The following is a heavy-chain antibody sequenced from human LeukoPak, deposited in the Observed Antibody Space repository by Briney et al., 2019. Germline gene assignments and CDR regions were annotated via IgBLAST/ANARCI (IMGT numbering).Heavy chain of an antibody. J-gene: IGHJ4*02. CDR3: TVQLSQ. CDR1: GFTVSSNS. V-gene: IGHV3-15*01. Sequence: GGSLRLSCTVSGFTVSSNSMSWVRQAPGKGLEWVGRIKSKIDGGTIEYAAPVKGRFTMSRDDSKNTLDLQMNSLKTEDTAVYYCTVQLSQWGQGTLVTVSS. CDR2: IKSKIDGGTI. D-gene: IGHD6-6*01.